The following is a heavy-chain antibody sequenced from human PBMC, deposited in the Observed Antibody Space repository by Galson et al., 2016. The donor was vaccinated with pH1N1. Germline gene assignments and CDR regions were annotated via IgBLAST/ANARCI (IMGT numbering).Heavy chain of an antibody. CDR1: GFIFTNYW. J-gene: IGHJ1*01. CDR3: VRGRYCSGGSCSPPTAEYFQH. D-gene: IGHD2-15*01. CDR2: VNNDGSST. V-gene: IGHV3-74*01. Sequence: SLRLSCAASGFIFTNYWMHWVRQAPGRGLVWVARVNNDGSSTNYADSVKGRFTLSRDNAKNTVFLEMSSLRAEDTGAYYCVRGRYCSGGSCSPPTAEYFQHWGRGTLLTVPS.